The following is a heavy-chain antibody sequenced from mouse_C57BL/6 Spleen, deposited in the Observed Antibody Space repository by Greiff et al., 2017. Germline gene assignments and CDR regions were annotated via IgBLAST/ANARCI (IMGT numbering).Heavy chain of an antibody. J-gene: IGHJ3*01. Sequence: DVHLVESGGGLVKPGGSLKLSCAASGFTFSSYAMSWVRKTPEKRLEWVATISDGGSYTYYPDNVKGRFTISRDNAKNNLYLQMSHLKSEDTAMYYCAREDYDSAWFAYWGQGTLVTVSA. CDR3: AREDYDSAWFAY. CDR2: ISDGGSYT. D-gene: IGHD2-4*01. CDR1: GFTFSSYA. V-gene: IGHV5-4*01.